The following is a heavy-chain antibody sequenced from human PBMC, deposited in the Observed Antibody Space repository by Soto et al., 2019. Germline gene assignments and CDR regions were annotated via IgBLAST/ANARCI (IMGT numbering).Heavy chain of an antibody. CDR2: ISSSGSTI. J-gene: IGHJ4*02. V-gene: IGHV3-48*03. Sequence: GGSLRLSCAAAGFTFNSYEMNWVRQAPGKGLEWVSYISSSGSTIYYADSVKGRFTISRDNAKNSLYLQMNSLRAEDTAVYYCAAGGFGNDYWGQGTLVTVSS. CDR1: GFTFNSYE. D-gene: IGHD2-15*01. CDR3: AAGGFGNDY.